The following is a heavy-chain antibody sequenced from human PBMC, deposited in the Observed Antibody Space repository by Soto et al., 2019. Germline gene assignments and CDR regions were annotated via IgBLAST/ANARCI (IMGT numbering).Heavy chain of an antibody. J-gene: IGHJ5*02. Sequence: SETLSLTCTVSGGSISSYYWSWIRQPPGKGLEWIGYIYYSESTNYNPSLKSRVIISVDTSNNQFSLRLSSVTAADTAVYYCARAYDDKWRDWLDPWGRGTLVTVSS. CDR3: ARAYDDKWRDWLDP. CDR2: IYYSEST. V-gene: IGHV4-59*01. CDR1: GGSISSYY. D-gene: IGHD3-22*01.